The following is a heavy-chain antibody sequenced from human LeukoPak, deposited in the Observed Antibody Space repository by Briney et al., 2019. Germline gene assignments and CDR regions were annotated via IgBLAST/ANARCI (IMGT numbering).Heavy chain of an antibody. CDR2: IYYSGST. Sequence: SETLSLTCTVSGGSVSSGSYYWRWIRQPPGKGLEWIGYIYYSGSTNYNPSLKSRVTISVDTSKNQFSLKLSSVTAADTAVYYCARLHPVAGISYWGQGTLVTVSS. D-gene: IGHD6-19*01. CDR3: ARLHPVAGISY. V-gene: IGHV4-61*01. J-gene: IGHJ4*02. CDR1: GGSVSSGSYY.